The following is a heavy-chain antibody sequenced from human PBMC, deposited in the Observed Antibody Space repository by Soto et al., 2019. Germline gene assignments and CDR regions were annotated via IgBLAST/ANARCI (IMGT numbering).Heavy chain of an antibody. D-gene: IGHD2-15*01. Sequence: SETLSLTCAVSGGSMNYYYWSWIRQSPGKGLEWIGYVYYSGTTYYNPSLQSRVTISIDTSQNQFSLKLSSVTAADTAVYYCARAQRRGDYDYWGQGTLVTVSS. J-gene: IGHJ4*02. V-gene: IGHV4-59*01. CDR1: GGSMNYYY. CDR3: ARAQRRGDYDY. CDR2: VYYSGTT.